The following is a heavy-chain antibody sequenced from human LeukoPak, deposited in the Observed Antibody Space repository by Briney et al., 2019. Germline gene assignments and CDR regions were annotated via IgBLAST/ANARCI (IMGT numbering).Heavy chain of an antibody. CDR3: ARVRAVPKRFVTMVRGVKNEYYFDY. V-gene: IGHV3-30*03. CDR1: GFTFSSYG. J-gene: IGHJ4*02. Sequence: GGSLRLSCAASGFTFSSYGMHWVRQAPGKGLEWVAVISYDGSNKYYADSVKGRFTISRDNSKNTLYLQMNSLRAEDTAVYYCARVRAVPKRFVTMVRGVKNEYYFDYWGQGILVTVSS. D-gene: IGHD3-10*01. CDR2: ISYDGSNK.